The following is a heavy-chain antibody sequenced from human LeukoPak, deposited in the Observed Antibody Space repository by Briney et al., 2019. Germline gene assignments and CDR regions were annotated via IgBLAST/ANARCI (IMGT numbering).Heavy chain of an antibody. CDR1: GYTFTSYG. J-gene: IGHJ4*02. CDR3: ARVRDCSGGNCYHYFDY. CDR2: ISAYNGNT. Sequence: GASVKVSCKASGYTFTSYGISWVRQAPGQGLEWMGWISAYNGNTNYAQKLQGRVTMTTDTSTSTAYMELSSLRFEDTAIYYCARVRDCSGGNCYHYFDYWGQGTLVTVSS. V-gene: IGHV1-18*01. D-gene: IGHD2-15*01.